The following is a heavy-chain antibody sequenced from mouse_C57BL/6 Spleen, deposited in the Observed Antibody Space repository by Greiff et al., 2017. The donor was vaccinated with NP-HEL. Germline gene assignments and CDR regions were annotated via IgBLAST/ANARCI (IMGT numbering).Heavy chain of an antibody. D-gene: IGHD4-1*01. J-gene: IGHJ2*01. CDR2: IDPETGGT. CDR1: GYTFTDYE. Sequence: QVQLQQSGAELVRPGASVTLSCKASGYTFTDYEMHWVKQTPVHGLEWIGAIDPETGGTAYNQKFKGKAILTADKSSSTAYMELRSLTSEDSAVYYCTRSGLGRPYFDYWGQGTTLTVSS. CDR3: TRSGLGRPYFDY. V-gene: IGHV1-15*01.